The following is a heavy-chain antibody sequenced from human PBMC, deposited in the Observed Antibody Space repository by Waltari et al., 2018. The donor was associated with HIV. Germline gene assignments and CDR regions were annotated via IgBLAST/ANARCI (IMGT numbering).Heavy chain of an antibody. Sequence: EVQLVESGGGLVKPGGSLRLSCAASGFTFNNDWMSWVRQTPGKGLELVGRIKSKTDGGTTNDAAPVNGRFTISRDDSKNTLYLQMNSLRTEDTAVYYCTTRIVGPTFDYWGQGTLVTVSS. D-gene: IGHD1-26*01. J-gene: IGHJ4*02. CDR3: TTRIVGPTFDY. CDR2: IKSKTDGGTT. V-gene: IGHV3-15*01. CDR1: GFTFNNDW.